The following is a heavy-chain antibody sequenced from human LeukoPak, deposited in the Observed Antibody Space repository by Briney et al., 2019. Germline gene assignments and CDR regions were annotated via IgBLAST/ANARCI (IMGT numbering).Heavy chain of an antibody. Sequence: GGSPRLSCAASGFTFSDYYMSWIRQAPGKGLEWVSYISSSGSTIYYADSVKGRFTISRDNAKNSLYLQMNSLRAEDTAVYYCARRGILEWLLSRENYYYYMDVWGKGTTVTVSS. CDR2: ISSSGSTI. CDR1: GFTFSDYY. CDR3: ARRGILEWLLSRENYYYYMDV. D-gene: IGHD3-3*01. J-gene: IGHJ6*03. V-gene: IGHV3-11*04.